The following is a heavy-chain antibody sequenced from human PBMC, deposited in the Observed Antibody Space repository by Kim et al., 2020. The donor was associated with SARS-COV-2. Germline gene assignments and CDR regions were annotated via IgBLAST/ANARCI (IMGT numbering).Heavy chain of an antibody. CDR2: INHSGST. Sequence: SETLSLTCAVYGGSFSGYYWSWIRQPPGKGLEWIGEINHSGSTNYNPSLKSRVTISVDTSKNQFSLKLSSVTAADTAVYYCARGWFTVTTSYYYYYGMDVWGQGTTVTVSS. D-gene: IGHD4-17*01. CDR3: ARGWFTVTTSYYYYYGMDV. J-gene: IGHJ6*02. CDR1: GGSFSGYY. V-gene: IGHV4-34*01.